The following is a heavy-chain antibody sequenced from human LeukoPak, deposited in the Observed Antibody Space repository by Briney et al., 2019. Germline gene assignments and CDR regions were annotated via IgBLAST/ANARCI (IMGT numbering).Heavy chain of an antibody. Sequence: GGSLRLSCAASGFTFTSYAMSWVRQAPGMGLEWVSSTTGSGDTTYYADSVKGRFTISRDNAKNSLYLQMNSLRDEDTAVYYCARSRGSDYWGQGTLVTVSS. D-gene: IGHD5-12*01. CDR2: TTGSGDTT. CDR1: GFTFTSYA. V-gene: IGHV3-23*01. CDR3: ARSRGSDY. J-gene: IGHJ4*02.